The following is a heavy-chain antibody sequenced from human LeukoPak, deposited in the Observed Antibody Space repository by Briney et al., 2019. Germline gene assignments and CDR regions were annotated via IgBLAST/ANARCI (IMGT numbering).Heavy chain of an antibody. Sequence: GASVKVSCKASGDTFSDYYIHWVRQAPGQGPEWMGWMNPTSGGTKFAQKFQDRVTMTRDTSISTAYMELSRLRSDDTAVYYCARDRNSAIWFGELRNWFDPWGQGTLVTVSS. J-gene: IGHJ5*02. V-gene: IGHV1-2*02. D-gene: IGHD3-10*01. CDR1: GDTFSDYY. CDR2: MNPTSGGT. CDR3: ARDRNSAIWFGELRNWFDP.